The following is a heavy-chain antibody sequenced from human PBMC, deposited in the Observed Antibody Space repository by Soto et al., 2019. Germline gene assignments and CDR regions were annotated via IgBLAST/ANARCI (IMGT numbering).Heavy chain of an antibody. Sequence: GGSLRLSCAASGFTFSNFEMHWVRQAPGKGLEWVSYINTAGSTKYYAESVKGRFTISRDNARNSLFSQMNSLRVEDTAVYYCAKTMARLGGYDMNWLAPWGQGTMVTVSS. D-gene: IGHD5-12*01. CDR2: INTAGSTK. CDR1: GFTFSNFE. CDR3: AKTMARLGGYDMNWLAP. J-gene: IGHJ5*02. V-gene: IGHV3-48*03.